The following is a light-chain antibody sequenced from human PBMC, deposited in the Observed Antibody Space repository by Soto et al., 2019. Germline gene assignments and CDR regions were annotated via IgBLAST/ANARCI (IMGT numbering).Light chain of an antibody. V-gene: IGLV2-14*01. Sequence: QSVLTQPASVSGSPGQSITISYTGTSSDVGGYNYVSWFQHHPGKAPKLIIYEVSYRPSGVSNRFSGSKSGDTASLTISGLQAEDEADYYCSSFTNTITRYAFGNGTKVTVL. CDR1: SSDVGGYNY. J-gene: IGLJ1*01. CDR3: SSFTNTITRYA. CDR2: EVS.